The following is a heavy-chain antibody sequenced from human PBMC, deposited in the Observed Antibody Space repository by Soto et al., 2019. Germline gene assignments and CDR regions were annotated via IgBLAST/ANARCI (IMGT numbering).Heavy chain of an antibody. Sequence: PGGSLRLSCAASGFTFSSYGMNWVRQTPGKGLEWASYISIRSTNIHYADSVKGRFTISRDSAKNSLYLQMNSLGAEDTAVYYCARGAAGNAYFWGQGIPVTVSS. J-gene: IGHJ4*02. D-gene: IGHD6-13*01. CDR1: GFTFSSYG. V-gene: IGHV3-48*01. CDR2: ISIRSTNI. CDR3: ARGAAGNAYF.